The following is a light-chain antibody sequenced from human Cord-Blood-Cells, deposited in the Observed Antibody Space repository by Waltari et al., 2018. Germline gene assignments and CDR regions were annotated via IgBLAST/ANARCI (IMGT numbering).Light chain of an antibody. Sequence: QSALTQPASVSGSPGQSITISCTGTSSDVGSYNHVSWYQQHPGKAPKLRIYEGSKRPSGVSNRFSGSKSGNTASLTISGLQAEDEADYYCCSYAGSSTWVFGGGTKLTVL. V-gene: IGLV2-23*01. CDR2: EGS. CDR3: CSYAGSSTWV. CDR1: SSDVGSYNH. J-gene: IGLJ3*02.